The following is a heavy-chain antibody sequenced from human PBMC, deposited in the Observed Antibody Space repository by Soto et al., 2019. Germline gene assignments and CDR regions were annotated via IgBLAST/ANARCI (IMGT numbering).Heavy chain of an antibody. CDR2: IYPGDSDT. Sequence: GESLKIACQGSGYSFTSYWTVWVRQMPGKGLEWMGIIYPGDSDTRYSPSFQGQVTISADKSISTAYLQWSSLKASDTAMYYCATLIMATIPQFDYWGQGTLVTVSS. J-gene: IGHJ4*02. V-gene: IGHV5-51*01. CDR1: GYSFTSYW. D-gene: IGHD5-12*01. CDR3: ATLIMATIPQFDY.